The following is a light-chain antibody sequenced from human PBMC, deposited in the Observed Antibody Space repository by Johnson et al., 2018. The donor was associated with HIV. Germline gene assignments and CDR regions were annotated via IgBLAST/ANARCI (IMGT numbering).Light chain of an antibody. J-gene: IGLJ1*01. CDR3: GTWDSSLNAGPWV. CDR1: SSNIGNNY. Sequence: QSVLTQPPSVSAAPGQKVTISCSGSSSNIGNNYVSWYQQLPGTAPKLLIYDNNKRPSGIPDRFSGSKSGTSATLGITGLKTGDEADYYCGTWDSSLNAGPWVFGTGTKVTVL. V-gene: IGLV1-51*01. CDR2: DNN.